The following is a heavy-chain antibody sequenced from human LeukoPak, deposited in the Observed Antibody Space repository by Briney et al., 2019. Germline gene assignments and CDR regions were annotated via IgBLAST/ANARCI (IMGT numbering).Heavy chain of an antibody. D-gene: IGHD5-24*01. V-gene: IGHV3-74*01. CDR2: ISHDGFI. Sequence: PGGSLRLSCETAGFTFSSYVMHWVRRTPGRGLVWVSRISHDGFISYADSVKGRFTISRDNAKNTLILQMNSLRAEDTAVYYCARDWVYKIDYWGRGTLVTVSS. J-gene: IGHJ4*02. CDR1: GFTFSSYV. CDR3: ARDWVYKIDY.